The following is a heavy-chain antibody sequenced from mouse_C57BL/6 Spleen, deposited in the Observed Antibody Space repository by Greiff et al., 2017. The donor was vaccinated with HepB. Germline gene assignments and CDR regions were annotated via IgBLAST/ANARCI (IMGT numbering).Heavy chain of an antibody. D-gene: IGHD2-4*01. Sequence: EVQLQQSGPELVKPGASVKISCKASGYTFTDYYMNWVKQSHGKSLEWIGDINPNNGGTSYNQKFKGKATLTVDKSSSTAYMELRSLTSEDSAVYYCARRGPYDYPFAYWGQGTLVTVSA. CDR3: ARRGPYDYPFAY. V-gene: IGHV1-26*01. CDR1: GYTFTDYY. J-gene: IGHJ3*01. CDR2: INPNNGGT.